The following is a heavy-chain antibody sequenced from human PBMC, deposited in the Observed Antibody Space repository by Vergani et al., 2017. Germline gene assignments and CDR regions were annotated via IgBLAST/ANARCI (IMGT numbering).Heavy chain of an antibody. D-gene: IGHD3-22*01. J-gene: IGHJ4*02. Sequence: QVQLQESGPGLVKPSQTLSLTCTVSGGSISSGDYYWSWIRQPPGKGLEWIGYIYYSGSTYYNPSLKSRVTISVDTSKNQFSLKLSSVTAADTAVYYCARVRAHYYESSGYPMGFFDYWGQGTLVTVSS. CDR3: ARVRAHYYESSGYPMGFFDY. CDR2: IYYSGST. V-gene: IGHV4-30-4*01. CDR1: GGSISSGDYY.